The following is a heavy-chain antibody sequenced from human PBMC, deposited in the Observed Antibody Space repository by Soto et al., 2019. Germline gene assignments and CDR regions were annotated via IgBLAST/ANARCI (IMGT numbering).Heavy chain of an antibody. CDR1: GFSFSAEGVG. D-gene: IGHD2-2*01. Sequence: QITLKESGPTLVKPTQTLTLTCLFSGFSFSAEGVGVGWIRQPPGKALEWLALIYWDGDTRYSPSLKSRLTITKDTSKNQVVLTMTNMDPVDTGTYYCAHAYGGTSWPNDAFDVWGQGTEVTVSS. CDR3: AHAYGGTSWPNDAFDV. V-gene: IGHV2-5*02. J-gene: IGHJ3*01. CDR2: IYWDGDT.